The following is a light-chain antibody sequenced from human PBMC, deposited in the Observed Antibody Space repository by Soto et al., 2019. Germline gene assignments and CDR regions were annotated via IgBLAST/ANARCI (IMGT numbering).Light chain of an antibody. CDR1: QSVGKNY. CDR2: DAS. Sequence: IGLTQSPATLSLSPGDSATLSCKASQSVGKNYLGWFQQKPGQAPRLLIYDASNRATGIPARVSGSGSGTDFTLTINSLEPEDFALYYCQHRGNAWTFGQGTKVDIK. J-gene: IGKJ1*01. CDR3: QHRGNAWT. V-gene: IGKV3D-20*02.